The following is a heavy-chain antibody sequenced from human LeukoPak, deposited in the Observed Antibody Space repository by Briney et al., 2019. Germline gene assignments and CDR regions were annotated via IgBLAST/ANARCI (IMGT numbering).Heavy chain of an antibody. Sequence: GASVKVSCKASGYTFRNYGINWVRQAPGQGLEWMGWISGDNGNTNYAQKVQGRVTMTRDTSTSTAYMELRSLRSDDTAVYYCARDGNYFYYLDVWCNVTTVTVSS. J-gene: IGHJ6*03. D-gene: IGHD1-1*01. CDR2: ISGDNGNT. CDR3: ARDGNYFYYLDV. V-gene: IGHV1-18*01. CDR1: GYTFRNYG.